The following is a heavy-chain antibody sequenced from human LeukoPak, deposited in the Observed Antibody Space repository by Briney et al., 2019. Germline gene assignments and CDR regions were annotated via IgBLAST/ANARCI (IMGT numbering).Heavy chain of an antibody. D-gene: IGHD3-10*01. V-gene: IGHV3-21*01. CDR3: ARAGLGESYYYMDV. CDR2: ISSSSSYI. Sequence: GGSLRLSCAASGFTFSSYGMSWVRQAPGKGLEWVSSISSSSSYIYYADSVKGRFTISRDNAKNSLYLQMNSLRAEDTAVYYCARAGLGESYYYMDVWGKGTTVTVSS. CDR1: GFTFSSYG. J-gene: IGHJ6*03.